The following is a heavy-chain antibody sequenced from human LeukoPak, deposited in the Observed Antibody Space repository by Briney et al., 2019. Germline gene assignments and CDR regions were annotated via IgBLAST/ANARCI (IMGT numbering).Heavy chain of an antibody. D-gene: IGHD5-18*01. V-gene: IGHV3-9*01. CDR3: AKGRRGYSYAFDY. CDR1: GFTFDAYA. Sequence: GGSLRLSCAASGFTFDAYAMLWVGQAPGMGWEGVSGISWNSNNIGYADSVKGRFTISRDNAKNSLYLQMISLRGEDTALYYCAKGRRGYSYAFDYWGQGTLVTVSS. CDR2: ISWNSNNI. J-gene: IGHJ4*02.